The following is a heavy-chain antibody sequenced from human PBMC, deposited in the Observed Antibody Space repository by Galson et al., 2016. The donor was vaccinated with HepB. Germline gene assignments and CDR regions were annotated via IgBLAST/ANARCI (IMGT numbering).Heavy chain of an antibody. Sequence: SLRLSCAASGFTFRTYWMRWVRQSPGMGLVWVSRISSDGLTTTYADSVKGRFTISRDNGRNTLYLQMNSLRAEDTGVYYCARDQTRRGPTTFDNWGQGTLVTVSS. V-gene: IGHV3-74*03. CDR2: ISSDGLTT. J-gene: IGHJ4*02. CDR1: GFTFRTYW. CDR3: ARDQTRRGPTTFDN. D-gene: IGHD1-26*01.